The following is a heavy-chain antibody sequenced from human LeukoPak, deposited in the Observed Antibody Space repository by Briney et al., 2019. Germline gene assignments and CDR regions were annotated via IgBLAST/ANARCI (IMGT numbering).Heavy chain of an antibody. Sequence: PGGSLRLSCAASGLTVSSNYMSWVRQAPGKGLEWVSVIYSGGSTYYADSVKGRSTISRDNSKNTVYLQMNSLRAEDTAVYYCARYYYDSSGYPYYFDYWGQGTLVTVSS. CDR3: ARYYYDSSGYPYYFDY. J-gene: IGHJ4*02. D-gene: IGHD3-22*01. V-gene: IGHV3-53*01. CDR1: GLTVSSNY. CDR2: IYSGGST.